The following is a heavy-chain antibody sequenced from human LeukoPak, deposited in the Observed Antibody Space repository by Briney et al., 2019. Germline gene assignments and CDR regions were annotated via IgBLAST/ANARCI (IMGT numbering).Heavy chain of an antibody. CDR2: IKSKTDGGTT. CDR3: THTHLWFGELPYY. Sequence: GGSLRLSCAASGFTFSNAWMSWVRQAPGKGLEWVGRIKSKTDGGTTDYAAPVKGRFTISRDDSKNTLYLQMNSLKTEDTAVYYCTHTHLWFGELPYYWGQGTLVTVSS. D-gene: IGHD3-10*01. V-gene: IGHV3-15*01. CDR1: GFTFSNAW. J-gene: IGHJ4*02.